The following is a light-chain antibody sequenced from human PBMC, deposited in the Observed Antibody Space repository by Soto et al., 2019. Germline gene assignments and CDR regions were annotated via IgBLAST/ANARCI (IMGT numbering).Light chain of an antibody. J-gene: IGLJ3*02. CDR2: RDS. CDR3: QVWDSSTEGV. V-gene: IGLV3-9*01. Sequence: SYELTQPLSVSVALGQTARITCGGANIGGKTVHWYQQKPGQAPILVIYRDSSRPSGIPERFSGSNSGNTATLTISRAQAGDEADYYCQVWDSSTEGVFGGGTKLTVL. CDR1: NIGGKT.